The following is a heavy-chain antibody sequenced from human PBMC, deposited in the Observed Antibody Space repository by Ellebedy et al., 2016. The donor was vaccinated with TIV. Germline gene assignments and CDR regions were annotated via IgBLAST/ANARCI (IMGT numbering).Heavy chain of an antibody. D-gene: IGHD2-2*02. CDR3: AKDSPEYRDYYYTTMDV. J-gene: IGHJ6*02. CDR1: GFTFSSYG. V-gene: IGHV3-30*18. Sequence: GESLKISCAASGFTFSSYGIHWVRQASAKGLEWVSVISYDGSKKYYSDSVKGRFTISSDSSEKTVYLQLSRLRAEDTAVYYCAKDSPEYRDYYYTTMDVWGQGATVTVSS. CDR2: ISYDGSKK.